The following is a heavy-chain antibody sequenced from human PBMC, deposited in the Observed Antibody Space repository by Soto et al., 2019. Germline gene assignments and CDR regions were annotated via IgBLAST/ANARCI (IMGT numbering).Heavy chain of an antibody. Sequence: PGGSLRLSCAASGFTFSGFAMSWVRQAPGKGLEWISTISNNALTTYYSDSVKGRFTISRDNSRNTFYLQMSSLRAEDTALYYCAKDGWINSWFDPWGQGTLVTVSS. CDR2: ISNNALTT. J-gene: IGHJ5*02. D-gene: IGHD6-19*01. CDR1: GFTFSGFA. CDR3: AKDGWINSWFDP. V-gene: IGHV3-23*01.